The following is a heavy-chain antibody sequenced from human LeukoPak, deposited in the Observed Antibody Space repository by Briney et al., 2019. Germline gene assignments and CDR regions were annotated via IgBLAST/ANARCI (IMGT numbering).Heavy chain of an antibody. J-gene: IGHJ6*02. CDR2: IIPIFGIA. Sequence: SVKVSCKASGGTFSSYAISWVRQAPGQGLEWMGRIIPIFGIANYAQKFQGRVTLTADKSTSTAYMELSSLRSEDTAVYYCATVYDSLDVWGQGTTVTVSS. D-gene: IGHD3-3*01. V-gene: IGHV1-69*04. CDR1: GGTFSSYA. CDR3: ATVYDSLDV.